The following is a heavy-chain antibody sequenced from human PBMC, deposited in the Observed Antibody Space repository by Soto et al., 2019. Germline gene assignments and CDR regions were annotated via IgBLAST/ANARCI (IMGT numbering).Heavy chain of an antibody. D-gene: IGHD6-13*01. CDR3: TRDASRDSSARGWFDP. V-gene: IGHV3-21*01. J-gene: IGHJ5*02. CDR1: GFTFRSFT. CDR2: ISSNSAYI. Sequence: GGSLRLSCAASGFTFRSFTMNWVRQAPGKGLEWVSTISSNSAYIYYTDALRGRCTISRDNAKNSLHLQMNSLSAEDTAVYYCTRDASRDSSARGWFDPWGPGTLVTVSS.